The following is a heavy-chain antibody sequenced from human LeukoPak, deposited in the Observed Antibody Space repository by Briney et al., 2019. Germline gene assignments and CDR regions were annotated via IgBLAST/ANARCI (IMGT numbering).Heavy chain of an antibody. J-gene: IGHJ3*02. CDR2: IYYSGST. CDR3: AREVATIPPHAFDI. Sequence: SETLSLTCTVSGGSISSYYWSWIRQPPGKGLEWIGYIYYSGSTNYNPSLKSRVTISVDTSKNQFSLKLSSVTAADTAVYYCAREVATIPPHAFDIWGQGTMVTVSS. D-gene: IGHD5-12*01. V-gene: IGHV4-59*12. CDR1: GGSISSYY.